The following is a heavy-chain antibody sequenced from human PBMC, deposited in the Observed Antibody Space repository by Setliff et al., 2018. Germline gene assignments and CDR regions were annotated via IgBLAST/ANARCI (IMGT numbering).Heavy chain of an antibody. CDR3: VRDRTAYSYGLDV. CDR1: GVSFSSTTFY. V-gene: IGHV4-39*06. D-gene: IGHD5-18*01. Sequence: PSETLSLTCNVSGVSFSSTTFYWAWIRQSPGKGLEWIGYIYHNGNTNFNPSLKSRVNMSVDTSNNQFVLNLKAVTAADTAVYYCVRDRTAYSYGLDVWAQGTTVTVSS. J-gene: IGHJ6*02. CDR2: IYHNGNT.